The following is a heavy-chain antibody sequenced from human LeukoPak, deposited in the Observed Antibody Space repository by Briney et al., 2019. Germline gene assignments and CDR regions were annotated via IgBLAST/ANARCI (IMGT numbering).Heavy chain of an antibody. V-gene: IGHV1-2*02. Sequence: ASVKVSCKASGYTFTGYYMHWVRQAPGQGLEWMGWINPNSGGTNYAQKFQGRVTMTRDTSISTAYMELSGLRSDDTAVYYCAREPRYSRYYYYMDVWGKGTTVTVSS. CDR1: GYTFTGYY. CDR2: INPNSGGT. D-gene: IGHD6-13*01. J-gene: IGHJ6*03. CDR3: AREPRYSRYYYYMDV.